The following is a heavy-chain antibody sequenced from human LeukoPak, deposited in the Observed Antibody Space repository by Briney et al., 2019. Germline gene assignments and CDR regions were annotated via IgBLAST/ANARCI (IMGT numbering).Heavy chain of an antibody. V-gene: IGHV3-23*01. Sequence: GGSLRLSCAASGFTFSSYAMNWVRQAPGKGLEWVSAINSNGGSTYYADSVKGRFTISRDNSKNTLYLQMNSLRAEDTAVYYCAKGPLPRIDYWGQGTLVAVSS. CDR2: INSNGGST. CDR1: GFTFSSYA. J-gene: IGHJ4*02. CDR3: AKGPLPRIDY.